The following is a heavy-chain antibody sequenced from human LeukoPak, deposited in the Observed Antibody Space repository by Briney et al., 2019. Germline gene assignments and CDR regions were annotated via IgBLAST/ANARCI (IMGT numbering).Heavy chain of an antibody. V-gene: IGHV3-23*01. CDR3: ASVLSRSGGY. D-gene: IGHD3-3*01. CDR1: GGSISSYY. J-gene: IGHJ4*02. Sequence: PSETLSLTCTVSGGSISSYYWSWLRQPPGKGLEWVSAISGSGGSTYYADSVKGRFTISRDNSKNTLYLQMNSLRAEDTAVYYCASVLSRSGGYWGQGTLVTVSS. CDR2: ISGSGGST.